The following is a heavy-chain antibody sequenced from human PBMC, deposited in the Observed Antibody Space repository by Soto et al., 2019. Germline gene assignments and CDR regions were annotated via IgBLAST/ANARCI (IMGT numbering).Heavy chain of an antibody. CDR1: GGTFSSYT. D-gene: IGHD2-15*01. CDR3: ARVAATLGDYYYGMDV. J-gene: IGHJ6*02. Sequence: QVQLVQSGAEVKKPGSSVKVSCKASGGTFSSYTISWVRQAPGQGLEWMGRIIPILGIANYAQKFQGRVTHTLGRANYDPKCQGRSTITADKPTSTAYMELSSLRSEDTAVYYCARVAATLGDYYYGMDVWGQGTTVTVSS. V-gene: IGHV1-69*02. CDR2: IIPILGIA.